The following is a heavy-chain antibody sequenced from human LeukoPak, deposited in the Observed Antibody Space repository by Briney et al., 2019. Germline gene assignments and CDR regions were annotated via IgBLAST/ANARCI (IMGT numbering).Heavy chain of an antibody. J-gene: IGHJ5*02. D-gene: IGHD3-10*01. V-gene: IGHV4-34*01. CDR1: GGSFSGYY. CDR3: ARRLYGSGSYYKPWFDP. CDR2: IDHSGST. Sequence: SETLSLTCAVYGGSFSGYYWSWIRQPPGKGLEWIGEIDHSGSTNYNPSLKSRVTISVDTSKNQFSLKLSSVTAADTAVYYCARRLYGSGSYYKPWFDPWGQGTLVTVSS.